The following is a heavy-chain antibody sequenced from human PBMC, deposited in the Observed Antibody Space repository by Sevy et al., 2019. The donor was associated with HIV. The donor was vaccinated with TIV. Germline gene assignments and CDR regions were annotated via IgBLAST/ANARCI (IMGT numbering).Heavy chain of an antibody. V-gene: IGHV3-49*04. CDR2: CRSNAYGGAT. D-gene: IGHD3-22*01. Sequence: GGSLRLSCTGSGFTFGDYTLTWVRQAPGKGLEWVGFCRSNAYGGATEYASSVKGRFSISRDDSTSNAYLQMNSLKTEDTAVYYCSRVNTYYDSSGYYYFDYWGRGTMVTVSS. CDR1: GFTFGDYT. J-gene: IGHJ4*02. CDR3: SRVNTYYDSSGYYYFDY.